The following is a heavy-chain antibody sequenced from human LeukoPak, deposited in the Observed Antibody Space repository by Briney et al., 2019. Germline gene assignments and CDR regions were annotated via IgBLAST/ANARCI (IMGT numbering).Heavy chain of an antibody. Sequence: SETLSLTCTVSGGSISTYYWSWIRQPPGKGLEGIGYISYSGSTNYNPSLKSRVTISLDTSKNQFALKLSSVTAADTAVYYCARSIIGTRSKFDYWGQGTLVTVSS. CDR1: GGSISTYY. CDR3: ARSIIGTRSKFDY. V-gene: IGHV4-59*08. J-gene: IGHJ4*02. D-gene: IGHD1/OR15-1a*01. CDR2: ISYSGST.